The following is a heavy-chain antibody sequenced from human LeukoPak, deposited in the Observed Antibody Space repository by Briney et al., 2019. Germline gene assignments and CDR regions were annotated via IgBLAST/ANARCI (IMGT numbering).Heavy chain of an antibody. D-gene: IGHD2-8*01. CDR1: GDSVSSNSAA. CDR3: SRDQYEDIDY. CDR2: TCYRSKWYD. J-gene: IGHJ4*02. V-gene: IGHV6-1*01. Sequence: SQTLSLTCAISGDSVSSNSAAWNWIRQSPSRGLEWLGRTCYRSKWYDDYAVSVRSRISIDPDTSKNLVSLQLSSVTPEDTAVYYCSRDQYEDIDYWGQGTLVTVSS.